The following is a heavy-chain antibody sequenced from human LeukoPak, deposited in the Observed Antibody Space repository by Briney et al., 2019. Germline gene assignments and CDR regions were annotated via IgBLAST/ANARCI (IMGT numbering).Heavy chain of an antibody. D-gene: IGHD3-3*01. CDR3: ARADFWSGYYNFDY. CDR1: GGSISSGSYY. J-gene: IGHJ4*02. CDR2: IYTSGST. V-gene: IGHV4-61*02. Sequence: SETLSLTCTVSGGSISSGSYYWSWIRQPAGKGLEWIGRIYTSGSTNYNPSLKSRVTISVDTSKNQFSLKLSSVTAADTAVYYCARADFWSGYYNFDYWGQRTLVTVSS.